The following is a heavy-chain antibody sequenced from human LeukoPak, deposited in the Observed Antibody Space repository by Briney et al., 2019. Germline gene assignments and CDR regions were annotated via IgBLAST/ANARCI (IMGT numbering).Heavy chain of an antibody. CDR2: IYYSGST. J-gene: IGHJ6*03. CDR3: ARHQEAMVRGVLYYMDV. D-gene: IGHD3-10*01. CDR1: GGSISSSSYY. Sequence: SETLSLTCTVSGGSISSSSYYWGWIRQPPGKGLEWIGSIYYSGSTYHNPSLKSRVAISVDTSKNQFSLRLSSVTAADTAVYYCARHQEAMVRGVLYYMDVWGKGTTVTISS. V-gene: IGHV4-39*01.